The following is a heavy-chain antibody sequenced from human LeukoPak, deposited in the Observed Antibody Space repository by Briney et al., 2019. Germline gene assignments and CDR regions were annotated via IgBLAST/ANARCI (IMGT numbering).Heavy chain of an antibody. CDR1: GXTFSSYR. J-gene: IGHJ4*02. Sequence: GGSLRLSCAASGXTFSSYRMHWVRQAPGKGLVWVSGINSDGSSTTYADSVKGRFTISRDNAKNTLYLQMNSLRAEDTAVYYCATPYSLDYWGQGTLVTVSS. CDR3: ATPYSLDY. V-gene: IGHV3-74*01. D-gene: IGHD6-13*01. CDR2: INSDGSST.